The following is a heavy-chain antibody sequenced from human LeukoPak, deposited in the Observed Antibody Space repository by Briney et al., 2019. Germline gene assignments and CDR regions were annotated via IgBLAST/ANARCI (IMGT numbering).Heavy chain of an antibody. J-gene: IGHJ3*02. CDR2: ISAYNGNT. CDR1: GYTFTSYG. V-gene: IGHV1-18*01. Sequence: ASVGVSCKASGYTFTSYGISWVRQAPGQGLEWMGWISAYNGNTNYAQKLQGRVTMTTDTSTSTAYMELRSLRSDDTAVYYCARDPNYSSGWPDAFDIWGQGTMVTVSS. CDR3: ARDPNYSSGWPDAFDI. D-gene: IGHD6-19*01.